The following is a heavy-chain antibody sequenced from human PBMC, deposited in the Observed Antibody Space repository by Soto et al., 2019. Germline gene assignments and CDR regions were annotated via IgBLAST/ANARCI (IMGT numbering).Heavy chain of an antibody. CDR2: IYYSGST. D-gene: IGHD3-10*01. CDR3: ARQSVGPYGSGSYFDY. CDR1: GGSISSYY. J-gene: IGHJ4*02. V-gene: IGHV4-59*08. Sequence: QVQLQESGPGLVKPSETLSLTCTVSGGSISSYYWSWIRQLPGKGLGWIGYIYYSGSTNYNPSLKSRVSISVDTSKNHFSLKLSDVTAADPAVYYCARQSVGPYGSGSYFDYWGQGTLVTVSS.